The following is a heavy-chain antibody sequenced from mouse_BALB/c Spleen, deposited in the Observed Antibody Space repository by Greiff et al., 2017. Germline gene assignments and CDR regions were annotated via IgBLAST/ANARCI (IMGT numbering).Heavy chain of an antibody. Sequence: VQLKESGAELVKPGASVKLSCTASGFNIKDTYMHWVKQRPEQGLEWIGRIDPANGNTKYDPKFQGKATITADTSSNTAYLQLSSLTSEDTAVYYCARAVPWFAYWGQGTLVTVSA. J-gene: IGHJ3*01. CDR3: ARAVPWFAY. CDR2: IDPANGNT. CDR1: GFNIKDTY. V-gene: IGHV14-3*02.